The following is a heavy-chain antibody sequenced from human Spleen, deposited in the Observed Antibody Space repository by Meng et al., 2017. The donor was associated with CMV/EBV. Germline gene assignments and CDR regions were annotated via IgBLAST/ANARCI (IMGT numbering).Heavy chain of an antibody. CDR1: GFTFSSFA. Sequence: CAVSGFTFSSFAMHWVRQAPGKGLEWVAAVIYDGTNEYYADSVKGRFTVSRDNSKNTVYLQMTSLRPEDTAIYYCVRGGGGWLQLDYWGQGTLVTVSS. D-gene: IGHD5-24*01. J-gene: IGHJ4*02. V-gene: IGHV3-30*04. CDR2: VIYDGTNE. CDR3: VRGGGGWLQLDY.